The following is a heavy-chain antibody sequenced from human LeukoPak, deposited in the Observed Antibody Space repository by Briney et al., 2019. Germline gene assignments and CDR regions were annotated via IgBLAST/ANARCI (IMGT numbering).Heavy chain of an antibody. CDR2: IDKTTYPT. CDR3: AKFEGATIPGWFNDY. J-gene: IGHJ4*02. V-gene: IGHV3-23*05. CDR1: GFTFNNYA. Sequence: GGSLRLSCAASGFTFNNYAMSWVRQAPGKGLEWVSTIDKTTYPTFYADSVKGRFTISRDNSKNTLYLQMNSLRTEDTAVYFCAKFEGATIPGWFNDYWGQGILVTVSS. D-gene: IGHD6-19*01.